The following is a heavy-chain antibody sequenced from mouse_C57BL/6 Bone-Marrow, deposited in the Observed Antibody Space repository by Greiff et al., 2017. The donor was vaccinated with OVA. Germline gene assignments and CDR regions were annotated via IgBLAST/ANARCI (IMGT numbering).Heavy chain of an antibody. D-gene: IGHD1-1*01. J-gene: IGHJ2*01. V-gene: IGHV1-64*01. CDR1: GYTFTSYW. Sequence: VQLQQPGAELVKPGASVKLSCKASGYTFTSYWMHWVKQRPGQGLEWIGMIHPNSGSTNYNEKFKSTATLTVDKSSSTAYMQLSSLTSEDSAVYYCARQITTVGRDYFDYWGQGTTRTVSS. CDR2: IHPNSGST. CDR3: ARQITTVGRDYFDY.